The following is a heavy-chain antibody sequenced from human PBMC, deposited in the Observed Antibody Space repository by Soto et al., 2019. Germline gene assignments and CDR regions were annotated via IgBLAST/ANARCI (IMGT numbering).Heavy chain of an antibody. V-gene: IGHV4-59*01. Sequence: LSLTCTVSGGSISSYYWSWIRQPPGKGLEWIGYIYYSGSTNYNPSLKSRVTISVDTSKNQFSLKLSSVTAADTAVYYCARSMVRGVTDMQHYHYYAMDVWDQGTTVTVSS. CDR1: GGSISSYY. CDR3: ARSMVRGVTDMQHYHYYAMDV. CDR2: IYYSGST. J-gene: IGHJ6*02. D-gene: IGHD3-10*01.